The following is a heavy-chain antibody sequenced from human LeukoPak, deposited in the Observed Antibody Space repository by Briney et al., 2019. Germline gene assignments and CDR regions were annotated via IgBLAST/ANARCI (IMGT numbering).Heavy chain of an antibody. CDR1: GGSISSSSYY. V-gene: IGHV4-39*01. CDR3: ARRGSGYWYFDL. Sequence: SETLSLTCTVSGGSISSSSYYWGWIRQPPGEGLEWIGSIYYSGSTYYNPSLKSRVTISVDTSKNQFSLKLSSVTAADTAVYYCARRGSGYWYFDLWGRGTLVTVSS. CDR2: IYYSGST. J-gene: IGHJ2*01. D-gene: IGHD3-16*01.